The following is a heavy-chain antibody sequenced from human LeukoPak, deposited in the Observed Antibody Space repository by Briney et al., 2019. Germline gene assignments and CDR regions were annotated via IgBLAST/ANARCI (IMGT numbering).Heavy chain of an antibody. CDR2: INPNRGAT. J-gene: IGHJ4*02. Sequence: ASVKVSCKASGYAFTGYYIHWVRQAPGQGLEWMGRINPNRGATNYAQKFQGRVTMTRDTSISTAYMELSSLGSDDTAVYYCARAKAYYFDYWGQGALVTVSS. CDR3: ARAKAYYFDY. CDR1: GYAFTGYY. V-gene: IGHV1-2*06.